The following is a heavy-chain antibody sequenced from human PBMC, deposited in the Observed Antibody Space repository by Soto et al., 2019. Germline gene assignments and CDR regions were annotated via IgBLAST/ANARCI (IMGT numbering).Heavy chain of an antibody. Sequence: PSETLSLTCTVSGGSISSYYWSWIRQPPGKGLEWIGYIYYSGSTNYNPSLKSRVTISVDTSKNQFSLKLSSVTAADTAVYYCARGVSDYDFWRPYAFDPWGQGPLVTLVS. CDR3: ARGVSDYDFWRPYAFDP. D-gene: IGHD3-3*01. CDR1: GGSISSYY. CDR2: IYYSGST. J-gene: IGHJ5*02. V-gene: IGHV4-59*08.